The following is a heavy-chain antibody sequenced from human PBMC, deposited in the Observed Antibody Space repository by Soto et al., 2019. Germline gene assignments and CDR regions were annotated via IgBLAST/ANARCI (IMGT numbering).Heavy chain of an antibody. CDR3: ARVRSSGLGPDY. CDR2: INHSGST. V-gene: IGHV4-34*01. CDR1: GGSFSGYY. J-gene: IGHJ4*02. Sequence: QVQLQQWGAGLLKPSETLSLTCAVYGGSFSGYYWSWIRQPPGKGLEWIGEINHSGSTNYNPSLKSRVTISVDTSKNQFSLKLSSVTAADTAVYYCARVRSSGLGPDYWGQGTLVTVSS. D-gene: IGHD6-19*01.